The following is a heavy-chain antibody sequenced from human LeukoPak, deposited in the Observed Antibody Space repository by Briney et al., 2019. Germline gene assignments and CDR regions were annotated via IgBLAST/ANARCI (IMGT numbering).Heavy chain of an antibody. V-gene: IGHV3-23*01. Sequence: GGSLRLSCAASGFTFSSYAMSWVRQAPGKGLEWVSAISGSGGSTYYADSAKGRFTIPRDNSKNTLYLQMNSLRAEDTAVYYCAKDPLKYCSGGSCHLGDAFDIWGQGTMVTVSS. CDR3: AKDPLKYCSGGSCHLGDAFDI. J-gene: IGHJ3*02. CDR2: ISGSGGST. CDR1: GFTFSSYA. D-gene: IGHD2-15*01.